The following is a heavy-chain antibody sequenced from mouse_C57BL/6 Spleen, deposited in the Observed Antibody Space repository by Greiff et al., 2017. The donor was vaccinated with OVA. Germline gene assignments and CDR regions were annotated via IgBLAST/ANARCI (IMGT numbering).Heavy chain of an antibody. CDR3: ARKVVEGYFDV. D-gene: IGHD1-1*01. CDR2: IYPGSGNT. CDR1: GYSFTSYY. Sequence: QVQLQQSGPELVKPGASVKISCKASGYSFTSYYIHWVKQRPGQGLEWIGWIYPGSGNTKYNEKFKGKATLTADTSSSTAYMQLSSLTSEDSAVYYCARKVVEGYFDVWGTGTTVTVSS. V-gene: IGHV1-66*01. J-gene: IGHJ1*03.